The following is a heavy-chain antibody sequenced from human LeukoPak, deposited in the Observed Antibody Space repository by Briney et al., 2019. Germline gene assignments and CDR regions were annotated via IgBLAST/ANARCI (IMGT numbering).Heavy chain of an antibody. J-gene: IGHJ4*02. CDR3: ARVPLYDRSGYYFDY. D-gene: IGHD3-22*01. V-gene: IGHV3-48*02. CDR2: ISTSGRAI. Sequence: GSLRLSCAASGFTFSNYNINWVRQAPGKGLEWVSYISTSGRAIFYADSVKGRFTTSRDNAKNSLFLQMNSLRDEDTAVYYCARVPLYDRSGYYFDYWGLGTLVTVSS. CDR1: GFTFSNYN.